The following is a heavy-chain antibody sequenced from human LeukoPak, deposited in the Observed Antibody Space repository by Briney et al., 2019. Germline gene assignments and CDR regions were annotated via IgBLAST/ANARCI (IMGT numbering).Heavy chain of an antibody. CDR3: ASLYGDSPDPFDY. J-gene: IGHJ4*02. CDR1: GYSISSGYY. V-gene: IGHV4-38-2*02. D-gene: IGHD4-17*01. CDR2: IYHSGST. Sequence: PSETLPLTCTVSGYSISSGYYWGWIRQPPGKGLEWIGSIYHSGSTYYNPPLKSRVTISVDTSKNQFSLKLSSVTAADTAVYYCASLYGDSPDPFDYWGQGTLVTVSS.